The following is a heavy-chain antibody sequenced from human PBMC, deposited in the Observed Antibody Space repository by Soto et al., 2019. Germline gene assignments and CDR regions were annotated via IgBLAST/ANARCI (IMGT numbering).Heavy chain of an antibody. J-gene: IGHJ4*02. Sequence: QLQLQESGPGLVKPSETLSLTCTVSGGSISSSSYYWGWIRQPPGKGLEWIGIIYYSGSTYYNPYLKSRVTISVDTSTSQFSLRVSSVTAADTAMYHCARFRSNGWVDYWGQGTLVTVSS. CDR3: ARFRSNGWVDY. CDR2: IYYSGST. D-gene: IGHD6-19*01. V-gene: IGHV4-39*01. CDR1: GGSISSSSYY.